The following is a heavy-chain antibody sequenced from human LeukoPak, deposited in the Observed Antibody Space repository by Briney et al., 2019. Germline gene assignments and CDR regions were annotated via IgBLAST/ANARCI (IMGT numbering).Heavy chain of an antibody. CDR3: ASGPIAAAGPYDY. V-gene: IGHV1-69*13. CDR1: GATFSSYA. J-gene: IGHJ4*02. Sequence: ASVTVSCKASGATFSSYAISWVRQAPGQGLEWMGGIFLIFGTANYAQKFQGRVTITADESTSTAYMELSSLRSEDTAVYYCASGPIAAAGPYDYWGQGTLVTVSS. CDR2: IFLIFGTA. D-gene: IGHD6-13*01.